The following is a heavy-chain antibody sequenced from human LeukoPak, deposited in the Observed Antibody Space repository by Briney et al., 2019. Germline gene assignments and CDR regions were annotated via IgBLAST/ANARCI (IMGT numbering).Heavy chain of an antibody. CDR3: TSQQQLLTFCDY. CDR2: VRSKTYDGTT. V-gene: IGHV3-49*04. Sequence: GGSLRLSCTASGFTFGDYSMNWVRQAPGKGLEWVGFVRSKTYDGTTEYAASVKGRFTISRDDSKSIAYLQMNSLKTEDTAVYYCTSQQQLLTFCDYWGQGTLVTVSS. D-gene: IGHD6-13*01. J-gene: IGHJ4*02. CDR1: GFTFGDYS.